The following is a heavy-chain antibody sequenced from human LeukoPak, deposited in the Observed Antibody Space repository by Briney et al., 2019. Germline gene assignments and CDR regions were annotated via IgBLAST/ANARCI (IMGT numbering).Heavy chain of an antibody. CDR1: GGSISSYY. J-gene: IGHJ5*02. D-gene: IGHD2-2*02. CDR3: ARDQKGYCSSTSCYKYNWFDP. Sequence: LETLSLTCTVSGGSISSYYWSWIRQPAGKGLEWIGRIYTSGSTNYNPSLKSRVTMSVDTSKNQFSLKLSSVTAADTAVYYCARDQKGYCSSTSCYKYNWFDPWGQGTLVTVSS. CDR2: IYTSGST. V-gene: IGHV4-4*07.